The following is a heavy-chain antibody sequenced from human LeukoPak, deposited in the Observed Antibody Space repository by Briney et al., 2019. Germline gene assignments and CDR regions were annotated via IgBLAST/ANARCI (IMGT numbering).Heavy chain of an antibody. CDR1: GFTFSTYY. J-gene: IGHJ4*02. V-gene: IGHV3-74*01. CDR3: ARSSSASYDF. D-gene: IGHD2-2*01. CDR2: IKGDGSSP. Sequence: GSLRLSCAASGFTFSTYYIHWVRQAPGMGLEWVSHIKGDGSSPSHADSVKGRFTISGDTAKNTVYLQMNSLRGEDTAVYYCARSSSASYDFWGQGTLVTVSS.